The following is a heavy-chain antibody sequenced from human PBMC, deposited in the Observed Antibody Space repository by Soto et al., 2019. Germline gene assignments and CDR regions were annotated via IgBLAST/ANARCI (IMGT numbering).Heavy chain of an antibody. Sequence: QVQLVESGGGVVQLGRSLRLSCAASGFTFSSYGMHWVRQAPGKGLEWVAVIWYDGSNKYYADSVKGRFIISRDNSKNTLYLQMNSLRGEDKAVYYCARGRIAVATAFDYWGQGTLVTVSS. CDR2: IWYDGSNK. CDR1: GFTFSSYG. J-gene: IGHJ4*02. CDR3: ARGRIAVATAFDY. V-gene: IGHV3-33*01. D-gene: IGHD6-19*01.